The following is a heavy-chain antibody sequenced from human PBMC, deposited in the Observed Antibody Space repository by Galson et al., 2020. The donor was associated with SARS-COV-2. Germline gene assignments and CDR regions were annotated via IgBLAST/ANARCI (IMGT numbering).Heavy chain of an antibody. V-gene: IGHV4-28*01. J-gene: IGHJ5*02. CDR3: AIVSRRDLGYFDWLSGPPAPFA. D-gene: IGHD3-9*01. CDR2: IYYSGST. CDR1: GYSISSSNW. Sequence: ASETLSLTCAVSGYSISSSNWWGWIRQPPGKGLEWIGYIYYSGSTYYNPSLKSRVTMSVDTSKNQFSLKLSSVTAVDTAVYYCAIVSRRDLGYFDWLSGPPAPFAWGQGTLVTVSS.